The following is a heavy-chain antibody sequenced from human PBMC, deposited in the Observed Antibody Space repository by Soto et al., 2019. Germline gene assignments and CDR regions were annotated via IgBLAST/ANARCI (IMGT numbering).Heavy chain of an antibody. D-gene: IGHD2-15*01. CDR2: IIPIFGTA. CDR1: GGTFSSYA. CDR3: ARGGRGATLYYGMDV. Sequence: SVKVSCKASGGTFSSYAISWVRQAPGQGLEWMGGIIPIFGTANYAQKFQGRVTITADKSTSTAYMELSSLRSEDTAVYYCARGGRGATLYYGMDVWGQGTTVTVSS. V-gene: IGHV1-69*06. J-gene: IGHJ6*02.